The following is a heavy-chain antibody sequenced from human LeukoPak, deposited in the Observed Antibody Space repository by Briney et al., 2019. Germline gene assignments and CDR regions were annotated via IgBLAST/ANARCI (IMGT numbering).Heavy chain of an antibody. J-gene: IGHJ5*02. D-gene: IGHD1-26*01. CDR2: MYYSGNT. CDR1: GGSISSSSYY. CDR3: GRCSSGSYNWFDP. V-gene: IGHV4-39*01. Sequence: PSETLSLTCTVSGGSISSSSYYWAWIRQPPGKGLEWIGRMYYSGNTYYNPSLKRRFTIPADTSKNQFSMKLSSVTAADTAVYYCGRCSSGSYNWFDPWGQGTLVTVSS.